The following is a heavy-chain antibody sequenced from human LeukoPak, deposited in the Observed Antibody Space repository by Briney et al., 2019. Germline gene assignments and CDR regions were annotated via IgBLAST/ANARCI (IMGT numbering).Heavy chain of an antibody. CDR1: GYTFTIYG. V-gene: IGHV1-18*01. J-gene: IGHJ4*02. CDR2: ISPYNGNT. Sequence: VASVKVSCKASGYTFTIYGIIWVRQAPGQGLEWMGWISPYNGNTDYAQKLQGRVTMTTDTSTSTVSMELRGLRSDDTAVYYCARVDYYESSGYVAHWGQGTLLTVSS. D-gene: IGHD3-22*01. CDR3: ARVDYYESSGYVAH.